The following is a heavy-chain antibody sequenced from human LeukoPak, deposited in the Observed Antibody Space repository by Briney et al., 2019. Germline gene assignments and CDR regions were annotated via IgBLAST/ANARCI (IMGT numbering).Heavy chain of an antibody. D-gene: IGHD3-9*01. J-gene: IGHJ5*02. Sequence: PSETLSLTCTVSGGFISSYYWSWIRQPPGKGLEWIGYIYYSGSTNYNPSLKSRVTISVDTSKNQFSLKLSSATAADTAVYYCARDLVSGLQHFGFDPWGQGTLVTVSS. CDR1: GGFISSYY. V-gene: IGHV4-59*01. CDR2: IYYSGST. CDR3: ARDLVSGLQHFGFDP.